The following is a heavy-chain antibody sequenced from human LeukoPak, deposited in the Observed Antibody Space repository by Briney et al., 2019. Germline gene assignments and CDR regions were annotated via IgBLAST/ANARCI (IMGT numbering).Heavy chain of an antibody. CDR3: ARDVLRYFDWLIYYGMDV. CDR1: GFTFSIYA. Sequence: PGGSLRLSCAASGFTFSIYAMSWVRQAPGTGLEWVSGISGSGIGGSTYHADSVKGRFTISRDNSKSTLYLEMNSLRAEDTAVYYCARDVLRYFDWLIYYGMDVWGQGTTVTVSS. J-gene: IGHJ6*02. V-gene: IGHV3-23*01. D-gene: IGHD3-9*01. CDR2: ISGSGIGGST.